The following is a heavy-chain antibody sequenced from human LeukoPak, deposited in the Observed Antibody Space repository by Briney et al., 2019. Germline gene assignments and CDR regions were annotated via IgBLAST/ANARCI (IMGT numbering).Heavy chain of an antibody. Sequence: GGSLRLSCAASGVTFSNYAMSWVRQAPGKGLEWVSAISGNGGSTYYADSVKGRLTISRDNSKNTLYLQMDSLRAEDTAVYYCAKISPYGGNSAWGQGTLVTVSS. V-gene: IGHV3-23*01. J-gene: IGHJ4*02. CDR2: ISGNGGST. CDR3: AKISPYGGNSA. CDR1: GVTFSNYA. D-gene: IGHD4-23*01.